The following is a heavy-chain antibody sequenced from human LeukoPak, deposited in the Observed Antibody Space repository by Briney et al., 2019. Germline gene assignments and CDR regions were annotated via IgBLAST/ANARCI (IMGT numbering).Heavy chain of an antibody. CDR1: GYSISSGYY. CDR3: ARLSGAPVRHPIYHFDY. V-gene: IGHV4-38-2*01. CDR2: IYHSGST. D-gene: IGHD2-2*02. J-gene: IGHJ4*02. Sequence: SETLSLTCAVSGYSISSGYYWGWIRQPPGKGLEWIGNIYHSGSTYKIPSLKSRVTISLDTSKNQFSLKLSSVTAADTAIYYCARLSGAPVRHPIYHFDYWGQGTLVTVSS.